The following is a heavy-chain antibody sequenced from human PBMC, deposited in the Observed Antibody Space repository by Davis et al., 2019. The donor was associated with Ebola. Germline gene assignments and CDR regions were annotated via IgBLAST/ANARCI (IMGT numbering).Heavy chain of an antibody. CDR1: GGSFSGYY. CDR2: INHRGST. Sequence: SETLSLTCAVYGGSFSGYYWTWIRQPPGKGLEWIGEINHRGSTNYNPSLKSRVTISVDTSKNQFSLRLSSVTAADTAVYHCARVHGDYYYYGMDVWGQGTTVTVSS. D-gene: IGHD4-17*01. CDR3: ARVHGDYYYYGMDV. J-gene: IGHJ6*02. V-gene: IGHV4-34*01.